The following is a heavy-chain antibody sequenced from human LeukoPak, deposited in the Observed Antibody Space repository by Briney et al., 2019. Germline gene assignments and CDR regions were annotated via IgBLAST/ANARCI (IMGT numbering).Heavy chain of an antibody. D-gene: IGHD2/OR15-2a*01. V-gene: IGHV3-74*01. CDR1: GFNFRTDW. CDR3: ASLLRG. J-gene: IGHJ4*02. CDR2: INSDGKMT. Sequence: GSLRLSCAVSGFNFRTDWMHWLRQVPGKGLVWVSRINSDGKMTTYADSVKGRFTISRDNAKNTLYLQMNSLRAEDTAVYYCASLLRGWGQGTLVTVSS.